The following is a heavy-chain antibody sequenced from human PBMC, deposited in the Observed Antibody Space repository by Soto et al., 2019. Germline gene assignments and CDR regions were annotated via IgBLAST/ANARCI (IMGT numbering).Heavy chain of an antibody. J-gene: IGHJ2*01. D-gene: IGHD4-17*01. V-gene: IGHV4-30-4*01. CDR1: GGSISGGVGGLYY. CDR2: IYDSGST. Sequence: QLQLRESGPGLVKPSETLSLTCTVSGGSISGGVGGLYYWSWIRQPPGKGLEWIGYIYDSGSTYYKPSIKRRVTISVDTSKNPFSLRLSSVTAADTAVYYCAREVIPLTTDWYFDLWGRGTLVTVSS. CDR3: AREVIPLTTDWYFDL.